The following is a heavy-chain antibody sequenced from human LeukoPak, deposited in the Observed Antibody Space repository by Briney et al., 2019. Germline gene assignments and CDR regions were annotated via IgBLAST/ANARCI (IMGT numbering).Heavy chain of an antibody. J-gene: IGHJ4*02. CDR1: GGTFSSYA. CDR3: ARDGTVTTLNFDY. D-gene: IGHD4-17*01. CDR2: IIPILGIA. Sequence: SVEVSCKASGGTFSSYAISWVRQAPGQGLEWMGRIIPILGIANYAQKFQGRVTITADKSTSTAYMELSSLRSEDTAVYYCARDGTVTTLNFDYWGQGTLVTVSS. V-gene: IGHV1-69*04.